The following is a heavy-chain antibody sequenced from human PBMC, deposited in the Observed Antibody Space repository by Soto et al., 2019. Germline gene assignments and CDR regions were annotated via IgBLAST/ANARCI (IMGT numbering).Heavy chain of an antibody. CDR2: IYPGDSDT. D-gene: IGHD6-6*01. Sequence: GSLKISCKGSGYSFTSYWIGWVRQMPGKGLEWMGIIYPGDSDTRYSPSFQGQVTISADKSISTAYLQWSSLKASDTAMYYCARSATIAALTFDYWGQGTLVTVSS. V-gene: IGHV5-51*01. CDR3: ARSATIAALTFDY. J-gene: IGHJ4*02. CDR1: GYSFTSYW.